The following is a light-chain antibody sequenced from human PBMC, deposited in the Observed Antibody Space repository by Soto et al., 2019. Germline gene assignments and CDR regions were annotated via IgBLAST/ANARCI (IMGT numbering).Light chain of an antibody. J-gene: IGLJ1*01. CDR2: DVN. Sequence: QSALTQPASVSGSPGQSITISCTGTSSDIGGYNYVSWFQQHPDKAPKLMIYDVNGRPSGVSNRFSGSKSGNTVSLTISGLQAEDEADYYCSSFTSSGTRVFGTGTKLTVL. CDR3: SSFTSSGTRV. V-gene: IGLV2-14*01. CDR1: SSDIGGYNY.